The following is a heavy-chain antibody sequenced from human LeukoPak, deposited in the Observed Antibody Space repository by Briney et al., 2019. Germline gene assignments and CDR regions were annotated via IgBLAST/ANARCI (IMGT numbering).Heavy chain of an antibody. CDR2: ISGSGGSP. J-gene: IGHJ4*02. Sequence: PGGSLRLTCEASGFAFSNFGVTCVRQAPGKELEWVSSISGSGGSPYCADSVKGRFTISRDNSKNTLYLQMNSLRVEDTAVYYCAKEGSWLYGSPDYWGQGTLVTVSS. CDR1: GFAFSNFG. CDR3: AKEGSWLYGSPDY. V-gene: IGHV3-23*01. D-gene: IGHD1-26*01.